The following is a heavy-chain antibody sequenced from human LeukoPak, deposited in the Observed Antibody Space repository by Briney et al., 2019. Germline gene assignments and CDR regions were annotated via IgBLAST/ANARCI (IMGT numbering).Heavy chain of an antibody. CDR1: GGSISSYY. D-gene: IGHD3-3*01. CDR2: IYYSGST. J-gene: IGHJ4*02. Sequence: PSETLSLTCTVSGGSISSYYWSWIRQPPGKGLEWIGYIYYSGSTNYNPSLKSRVTISVDTSKNQFSLKLSSVTAADTAVYYCARRNNYDFWSGYYSAFDYWGQGTLVTVSS. V-gene: IGHV4-59*01. CDR3: ARRNNYDFWSGYYSAFDY.